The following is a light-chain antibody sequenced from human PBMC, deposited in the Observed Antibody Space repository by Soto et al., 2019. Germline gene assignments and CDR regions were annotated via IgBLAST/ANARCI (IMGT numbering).Light chain of an antibody. CDR3: KQRYNWPLT. CDR2: DAS. Sequence: DIVLTQSPATLSLSPGETATISCRASQTVGRSLAWYQQKPGQAPRLLISDASNRATGIPDRFSGSGSGTDFTLTISSLDSEDVAIYYCKQRYNWPLTFGQGTRLDIK. CDR1: QTVGRS. J-gene: IGKJ5*01. V-gene: IGKV3-11*01.